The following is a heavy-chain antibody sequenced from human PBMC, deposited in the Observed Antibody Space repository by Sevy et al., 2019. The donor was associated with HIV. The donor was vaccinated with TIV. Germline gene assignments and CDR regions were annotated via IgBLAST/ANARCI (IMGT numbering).Heavy chain of an antibody. D-gene: IGHD1-26*01. CDR1: GFTFGDYA. Sequence: GGSLRLSCTASGFTFGDYAMSWVRQAPGKGLEWVGFIRSKAYGGTTEHAASVKGRFTISRDDSKSIAYLQMNSLKTEDTAVYYCTRDGDSGSYAKAFDIWGQGTMVTVSS. V-gene: IGHV3-49*04. CDR3: TRDGDSGSYAKAFDI. J-gene: IGHJ3*02. CDR2: IRSKAYGGTT.